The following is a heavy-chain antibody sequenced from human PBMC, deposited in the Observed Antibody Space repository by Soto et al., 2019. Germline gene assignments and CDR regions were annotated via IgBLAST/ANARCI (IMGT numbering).Heavy chain of an antibody. CDR3: APSTGYCSSTSCYYFDY. D-gene: IGHD2-2*03. CDR1: GFTFSSYA. V-gene: IGHV3-23*01. CDR2: ISGSGGST. J-gene: IGHJ4*02. Sequence: GGSLRLSCAASGFTFSSYAMSWVRQAPGKGLEWVSAISGSGGSTYYADSVKGRFTISRDNSKNTLYLQMNSLRADDTAVYYCAPSTGYCSSTSCYYFDYWGQGTLVTVSS.